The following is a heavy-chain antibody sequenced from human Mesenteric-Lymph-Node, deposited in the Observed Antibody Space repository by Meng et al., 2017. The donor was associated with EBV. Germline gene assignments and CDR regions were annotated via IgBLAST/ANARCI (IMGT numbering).Heavy chain of an antibody. CDR1: GESFSDHY. V-gene: IGHV4-34*02. J-gene: IGHJ5*02. D-gene: IGHD2-15*01. CDR2: MNHDGRA. Sequence: QVQIQEGCASMLKPSETLSLIFTVYGESFSDHYWSWIRQPPGKGPQWIGEMNHDGRANYNPSLKSRVTMSVDTSKNQLSLKLSSVTAADTAIYYCARLVVDPIDNWFDPWGQGTLVTVSS. CDR3: ARLVVDPIDNWFDP.